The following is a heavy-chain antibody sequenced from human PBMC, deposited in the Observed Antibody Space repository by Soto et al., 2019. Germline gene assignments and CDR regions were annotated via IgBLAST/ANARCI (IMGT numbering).Heavy chain of an antibody. CDR3: ARGYCTSTSCSIFNY. V-gene: IGHV4-61*01. CDR2: IYYSGSN. J-gene: IGHJ4*02. D-gene: IGHD2-2*01. Sequence: PETLSLTCTVSGGSVSRGCFYWSWIRQHPGKGLEWIGYIYYSGSNTYNPSLKSRVTMSADTSQNQFSLRLSSVTAADTAVYYCARGYCTSTSCSIFNYWGQGTQVT. CDR1: GGSVSRGCFY.